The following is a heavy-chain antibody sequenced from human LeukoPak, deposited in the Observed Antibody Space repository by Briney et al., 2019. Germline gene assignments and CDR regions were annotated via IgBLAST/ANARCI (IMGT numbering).Heavy chain of an antibody. CDR3: ARGLWMDTANDAFDI. CDR2: VYYSGST. V-gene: IGHV4-59*01. Sequence: PSETLSLTCTVSGASSRSCYWNWIRQPPGKGLEWIGHVYYSGSTNYNPSLKSRVTMSVDTSKNQISLKLSSVAAADTAVYYCARGLWMDTANDAFDIWGQGTMVTVSS. J-gene: IGHJ3*02. CDR1: GASSRSCY. D-gene: IGHD5-18*01.